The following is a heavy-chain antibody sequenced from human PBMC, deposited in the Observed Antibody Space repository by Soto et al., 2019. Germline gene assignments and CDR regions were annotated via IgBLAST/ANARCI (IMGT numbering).Heavy chain of an antibody. J-gene: IGHJ4*02. CDR2: INHSGST. CDR1: GGSFSGYY. D-gene: IGHD3-3*01. Sequence: SETLSLTCAVYGGSFSGYYWSWIRQPPGKGLEWIGEINHSGSTNYNPSLKSRVTITKDTSKNQVVLTMANLDPADTATYYCAHRVLRTVFGLVTTTAIYFDFWGQGTPVTVSS. V-gene: IGHV4-34*01. CDR3: AHRVLRTVFGLVTTTAIYFDF.